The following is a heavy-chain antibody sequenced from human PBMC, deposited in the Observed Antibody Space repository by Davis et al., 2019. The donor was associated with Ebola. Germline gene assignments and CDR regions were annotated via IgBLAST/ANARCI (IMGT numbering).Heavy chain of an antibody. V-gene: IGHV3-21*01. D-gene: IGHD4-17*01. CDR3: VRDRLRADR. CDR2: ISDRSEHT. CDR1: GFTFSSYT. J-gene: IGHJ5*02. Sequence: PGGSLRLSCAASGFTFSSYTMNWVRQAPGKGLEWVSTISDRSEHTHYADSVKGRFTISRDNSRNTLYLQMNSLRAEDTAVYYCVRDRLRADRWGQGTQVSVSS.